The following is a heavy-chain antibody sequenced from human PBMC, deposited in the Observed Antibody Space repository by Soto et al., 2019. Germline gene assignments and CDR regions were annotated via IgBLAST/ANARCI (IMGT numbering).Heavy chain of an antibody. CDR2: IYHSGTT. D-gene: IGHD5-18*01. CDR1: GYSISNGYY. J-gene: IGHJ4*02. V-gene: IGHV4-38-2*02. Sequence: SETLSLTGTVSGYSISNGYYWGWIRQSTERGLEWFGTIYHSGTTYYNPSLKSRFIMSIDTSKNQLSLNLNSVTAPDTALYYCVRDRYSYGSEVDKGGKVTLVTVAS. CDR3: VRDRYSYGSEVDK.